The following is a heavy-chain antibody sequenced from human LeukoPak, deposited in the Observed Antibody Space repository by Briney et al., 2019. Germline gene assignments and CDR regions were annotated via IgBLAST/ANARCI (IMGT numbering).Heavy chain of an antibody. CDR1: GYTFPNYG. J-gene: IGHJ4*02. Sequence: ASVKVSCKASGYTFPNYGISWVRQAPGQGLEWMGWISAYNGNTNYAQKFQGRVTMTRDTSISTAYMELSRLRSDDTAVYYCARSGGLRYYFDYWGQGTLVTVSS. CDR2: ISAYNGNT. V-gene: IGHV1-18*01. D-gene: IGHD4-17*01. CDR3: ARSGGLRYYFDY.